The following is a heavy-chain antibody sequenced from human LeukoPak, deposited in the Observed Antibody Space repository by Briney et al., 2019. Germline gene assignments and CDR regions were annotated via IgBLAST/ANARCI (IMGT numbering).Heavy chain of an antibody. V-gene: IGHV2-5*02. D-gene: IGHD4-11*01. CDR3: AHSYLYSNKLNWFDP. CDR2: IYWDDDK. CDR1: GFSLSASGVG. J-gene: IGHJ5*02. Sequence: KESGPTLVKPTQTLTLTCTFSGFSLSASGVGVGRIRQPPGKALEWLALIYWDDDKRYSPSLKIRLTITKDTSKNQVVLTMTNMDPVDTATYYCAHSYLYSNKLNWFDPWGQGTLVTVSS.